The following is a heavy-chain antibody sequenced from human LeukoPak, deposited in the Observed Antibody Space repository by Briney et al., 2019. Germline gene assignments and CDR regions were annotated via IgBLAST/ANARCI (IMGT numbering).Heavy chain of an antibody. Sequence: ASVKVSCKASGYTFTGSGWYLYWLRQAPGQGLECVGWIHPNNGATLYAQKFQGKVAMTTDTSISTAYMELSRLRPDDTAMYYCARDGPAQMVDFDYWGQGTLVTVSS. CDR3: ARDGPAQMVDFDY. J-gene: IGHJ4*02. D-gene: IGHD3-10*01. V-gene: IGHV1-2*02. CDR1: GYTFTGSGWY. CDR2: IHPNNGAT.